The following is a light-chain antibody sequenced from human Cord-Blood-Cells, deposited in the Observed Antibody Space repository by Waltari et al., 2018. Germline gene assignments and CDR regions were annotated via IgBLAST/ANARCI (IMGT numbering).Light chain of an antibody. CDR3: SSYTSSSTWV. CDR1: SSAVGGYNY. Sequence: QSALTQPASVSGPPGQSITISCTGTSSAVGGYNYFSWYQQHPGKAPKLMIYDVSNRPSGVSNRFSGSKSGNTASLTISGLQAEDEADYYCSSYTSSSTWVFGGGTKLTVL. V-gene: IGLV2-14*01. CDR2: DVS. J-gene: IGLJ3*02.